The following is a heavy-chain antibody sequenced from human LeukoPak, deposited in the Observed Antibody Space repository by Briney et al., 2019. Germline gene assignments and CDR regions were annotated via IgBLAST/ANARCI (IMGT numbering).Heavy chain of an antibody. CDR1: GFTFGDFA. V-gene: IGHV3-49*04. CDR3: TRDPRFYDFWSEDYYYYMDV. J-gene: IGHJ6*03. CDR2: IRSKAYGGTT. Sequence: GGSLRHSCTGSGFTFGDFAMSWVRQAPGKGLEWVGFIRSKAYGGTTEYAASVKGRFTISRDDSKSIAYLQMNSLKTEDTAVYHCTRDPRFYDFWSEDYYYYMDVWGKGTTVTVSS. D-gene: IGHD3-3*01.